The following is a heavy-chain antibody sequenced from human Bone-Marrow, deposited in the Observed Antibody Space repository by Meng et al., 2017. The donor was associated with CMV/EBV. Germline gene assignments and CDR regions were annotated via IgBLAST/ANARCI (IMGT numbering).Heavy chain of an antibody. CDR2: IWYDGSNK. J-gene: IGHJ4*02. CDR1: GFTFSSYG. D-gene: IGHD4-23*01. V-gene: IGHV3-33*06. Sequence: GESLKISCAASGFTFSSYGMHWVRQAPGKGLEWVAVIWYDGSNKYYADSVKGRFTISRDNSKNTLYLQMNSLRAEDTAVYDCAKGRLYGGNSHFDYWGQGTLVTVSS. CDR3: AKGRLYGGNSHFDY.